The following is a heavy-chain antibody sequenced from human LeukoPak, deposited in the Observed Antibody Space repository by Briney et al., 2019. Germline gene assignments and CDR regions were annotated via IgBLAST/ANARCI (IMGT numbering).Heavy chain of an antibody. D-gene: IGHD3-10*01. CDR3: ARSDYHGSGSHTVFDAFDI. CDR2: INHSGST. Sequence: SETLSLTCAVYGGSFSGYYWSWIRQPPGKGLEWIGEINHSGSTNYNPSFKSQVSISIDKSKNQFSLKLSSVTAADTAMYYCARSDYHGSGSHTVFDAFDIWGQGTRVTVSS. V-gene: IGHV4-34*01. CDR1: GGSFSGYY. J-gene: IGHJ3*02.